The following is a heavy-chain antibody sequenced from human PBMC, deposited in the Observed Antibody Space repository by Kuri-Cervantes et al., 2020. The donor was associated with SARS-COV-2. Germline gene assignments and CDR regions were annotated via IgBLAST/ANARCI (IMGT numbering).Heavy chain of an antibody. D-gene: IGHD3-3*01. V-gene: IGHV1-2*02. Sequence: ASVKVSCKASGYTFTGYYMHWVRQAPGQGLEWMGWINPNSGGTNYAQKFQGRVTMTRDTSISTVYMELSSLRSEDTAVYYCARDWPPSSYYDFWSGYSPYYYYYMDVWGKGTTVTVSS. CDR1: GYTFTGYY. CDR3: ARDWPPSSYYDFWSGYSPYYYYYMDV. J-gene: IGHJ6*03. CDR2: INPNSGGT.